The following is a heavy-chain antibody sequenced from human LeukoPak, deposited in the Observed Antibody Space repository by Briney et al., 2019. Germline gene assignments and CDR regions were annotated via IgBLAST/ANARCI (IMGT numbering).Heavy chain of an antibody. V-gene: IGHV3-7*01. CDR2: IKQDGSEK. CDR1: GFTFSSYW. CDR3: AKDNHISSTSLDY. Sequence: GGSLRLSCAASGFTFSSYWMSWVRQAPGKGLEWVANIKQDGSEKYYVDSVKGRFTISRDNAKNSLYLQMNSLRAEDTAVYYCAKDNHISSTSLDYWGQGTLVTVSS. J-gene: IGHJ4*02. D-gene: IGHD2-2*01.